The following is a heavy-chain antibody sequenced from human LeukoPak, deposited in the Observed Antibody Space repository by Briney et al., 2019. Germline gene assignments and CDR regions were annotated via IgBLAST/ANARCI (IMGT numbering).Heavy chain of an antibody. Sequence: GGPLRLSCAASGFTFSSYSMNWVRQAPGKGLEWVSSISSSSSYIYYADSVKGRFTISRDNAKNSLYLQMNSLRAEDTAVYYCAREVAAAAYYFDYWGQGTLVTVSS. V-gene: IGHV3-21*01. CDR3: AREVAAAAYYFDY. CDR2: ISSSSSYI. J-gene: IGHJ4*02. CDR1: GFTFSSYS. D-gene: IGHD6-13*01.